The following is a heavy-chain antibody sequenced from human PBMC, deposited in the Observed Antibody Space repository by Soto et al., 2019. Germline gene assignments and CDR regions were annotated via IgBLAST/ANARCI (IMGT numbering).Heavy chain of an antibody. CDR2: ISGSGGST. V-gene: IGHV3-23*01. D-gene: IGHD4-17*01. CDR1: GFTFSSYA. CDR3: AGPNGAYGAKGADWFDP. Sequence: GGSLRLSCAASGFTFSSYAMSWVRQAPGKGLEWVSAISGSGGSTYYADSVKGRFTISRDNSKNTLYLQMNSLRAEDTAVYYCAGPNGAYGAKGADWFDPWGQGTLVTVSS. J-gene: IGHJ5*02.